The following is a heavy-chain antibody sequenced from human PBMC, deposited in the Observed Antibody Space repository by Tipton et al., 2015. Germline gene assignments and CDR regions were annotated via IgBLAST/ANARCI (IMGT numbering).Heavy chain of an antibody. CDR3: ARVSGSYLPVGAFDI. V-gene: IGHV1-18*01. CDR1: GYTFTSYG. D-gene: IGHD1-26*01. Sequence: QVQLVQSGGEVKKPGASVKVSCKASGYTFTSYGLSWVRQAPGQGLEWMGWIRTYNGNTDYAQKLQGRVTMTTDTSTSTAYMELRSLRSDDTAVYYCARVSGSYLPVGAFDIWGQGTMVTVSS. CDR2: IRTYNGNT. J-gene: IGHJ3*02.